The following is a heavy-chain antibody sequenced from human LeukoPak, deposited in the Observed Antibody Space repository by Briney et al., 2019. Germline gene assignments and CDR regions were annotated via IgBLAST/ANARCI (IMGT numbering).Heavy chain of an antibody. CDR1: XFTXSSYG. Sequence: CAAXXFTXSSYGMHXVRQAPGKGLGGGGLKGKEGRNKYYADSVKGRFTISRDNSKNTLYLQMNSLRAEDTAVYYCAKDHYDFWSGYRLYYYYYMDVWGKGTTVTVSS. D-gene: IGHD3-3*01. CDR2: KGKEGRNK. V-gene: IGHV3-30*02. CDR3: AKDHYDFWSGYRLYYYYYMDV. J-gene: IGHJ6*03.